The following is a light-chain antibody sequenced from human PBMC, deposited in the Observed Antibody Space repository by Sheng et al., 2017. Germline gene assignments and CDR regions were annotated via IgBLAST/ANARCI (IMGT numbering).Light chain of an antibody. CDR1: GGNIADNY. V-gene: IGLV6-57*01. CDR3: QSFDNNNHGV. CDR2: EDN. Sequence: NFMLTQPRSVSDSPGKTITISCTRSGGNIADNYVQWYQQRPGSSPTTLIFEDNQRPSGVPDRFSGSFDSTSNSASLTISGLKAEDEADYYCQSFDNNNHGVFGGGTKLTVL. J-gene: IGLJ3*02.